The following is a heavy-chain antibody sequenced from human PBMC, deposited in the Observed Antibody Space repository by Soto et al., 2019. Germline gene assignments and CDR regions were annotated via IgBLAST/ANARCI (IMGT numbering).Heavy chain of an antibody. CDR2: ISSSSSYI. CDR3: ARGDELAAAACYFDY. J-gene: IGHJ4*02. Sequence: GGSLRLSCAASGFTFSSYSMNWVRQAPGKGLEWVSSISSSSSYIYYADSVKGRFTISRDNAKNSLYLQMNSLRAEDTAVYYCARGDELAAAACYFDYWGQGTLVTVSS. V-gene: IGHV3-21*01. D-gene: IGHD6-13*01. CDR1: GFTFSSYS.